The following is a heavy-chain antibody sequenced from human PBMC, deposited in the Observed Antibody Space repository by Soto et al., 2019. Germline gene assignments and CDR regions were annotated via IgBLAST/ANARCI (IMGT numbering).Heavy chain of an antibody. J-gene: IGHJ5*02. Sequence: PSETLSLTCAVYGGSFSGYYWSWIRQPPGKGLEWIGEINHSGSTNYNPSLKSRVTISVDTSKNQFSLKLSSVTAADTAVYYCARGRGGTMVRGVAVPFDPWGQGTLVTVSS. D-gene: IGHD3-10*01. CDR2: INHSGST. V-gene: IGHV4-34*01. CDR3: ARGRGGTMVRGVAVPFDP. CDR1: GGSFSGYY.